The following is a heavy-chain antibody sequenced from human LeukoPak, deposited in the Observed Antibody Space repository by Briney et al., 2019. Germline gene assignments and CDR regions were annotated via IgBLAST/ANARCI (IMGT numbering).Heavy chain of an antibody. D-gene: IGHD4-17*01. V-gene: IGHV3-21*01. CDR1: GFTFSSYS. CDR2: ISSSSSYI. CDR3: ARGGLDYGDYV. J-gene: IGHJ4*02. Sequence: GGSLRLSCAASGFTFSSYSMNWVRQAPGKGLEWVSSISSSSSYIYYADSVKGRFTIPRDNAKNSLYLQMNSLRAEDTAVYYCARGGLDYGDYVWGQGTLVTVSS.